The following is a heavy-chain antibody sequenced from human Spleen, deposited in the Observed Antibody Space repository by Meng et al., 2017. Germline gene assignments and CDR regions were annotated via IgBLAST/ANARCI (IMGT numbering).Heavy chain of an antibody. V-gene: IGHV6-1*01. J-gene: IGHJ4*02. CDR1: GDSVSSNSAA. D-gene: IGHD3-9*01. Sequence: QVQLQQSGPGLVKPSQTLSLTFAISGDSVSSNSAAWNWIRQSPSRGLEWLGRTYYRSKWYSSYAVSVKSRITINPDTSKNQFSLQLISVTPEDAAIYFCARGNSGYLDHWGQGILVTVSS. CDR2: TYYRSKWYS. CDR3: ARGNSGYLDH.